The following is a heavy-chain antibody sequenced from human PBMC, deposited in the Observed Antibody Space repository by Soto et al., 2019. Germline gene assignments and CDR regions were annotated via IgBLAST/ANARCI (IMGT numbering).Heavy chain of an antibody. CDR1: GGSISSYY. Sequence: SDTLSLTCTVSGGSISSYYWSWIRQPPGKGLEWIGYIYYSGSTNYNPSLKSRVTISVDTSKNQFSLKLSSVTAADTAVYYCARAPEWELPTYYYYGTDVWGQGTTVTVSS. D-gene: IGHD1-26*01. J-gene: IGHJ6*02. CDR2: IYYSGST. CDR3: ARAPEWELPTYYYYGTDV. V-gene: IGHV4-59*01.